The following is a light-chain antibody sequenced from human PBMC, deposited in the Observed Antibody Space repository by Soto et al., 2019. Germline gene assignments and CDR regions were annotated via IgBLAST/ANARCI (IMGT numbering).Light chain of an antibody. CDR2: EVS. V-gene: IGLV2-14*01. J-gene: IGLJ1*01. CDR1: SSDVGGYNY. Sequence: QSALTQPASVSGSPGQSITISFTGTSSDVGGYNYVSWYQQQSGKAPKLMIHEVSNRPSGVSSRFSGSKSGNTASLTISGLQAEDEADYYCSSYTSSRAYVFGIGTKVTGL. CDR3: SSYTSSRAYV.